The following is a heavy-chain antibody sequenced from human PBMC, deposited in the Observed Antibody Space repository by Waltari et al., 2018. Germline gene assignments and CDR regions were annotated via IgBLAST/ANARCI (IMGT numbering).Heavy chain of an antibody. V-gene: IGHV1-69*10. D-gene: IGHD6-13*01. CDR2: IIPILSIA. CDR1: GGTFSSYA. J-gene: IGHJ5*02. CDR3: APGEQLVPGHWFDP. Sequence: QVQRVQSGAEVKKPGSSVKGPCKASGGTFSSYAIRWVRRAPGQGREGMGGIIPILSIANDAQKLQGRVTSTAYKSPSTAYMALSSLRSEDTAVYYCAPGEQLVPGHWFDPWGQGTLVTVSS.